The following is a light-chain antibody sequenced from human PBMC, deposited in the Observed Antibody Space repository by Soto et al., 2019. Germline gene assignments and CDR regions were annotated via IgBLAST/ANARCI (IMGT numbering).Light chain of an antibody. J-gene: IGKJ3*01. V-gene: IGKV3-20*01. CDR3: QQYGSSPQT. Sequence: EIVLTQSPGTLSLSPGEGATLSCRASQRVDSTYLAWYQQKPGQAPRLLIYGASTRATGIPDRFRGSGSGTEFTLTISRLEPEDFAVYYCQQYGSSPQTFGPGTKVDIK. CDR2: GAS. CDR1: QRVDSTY.